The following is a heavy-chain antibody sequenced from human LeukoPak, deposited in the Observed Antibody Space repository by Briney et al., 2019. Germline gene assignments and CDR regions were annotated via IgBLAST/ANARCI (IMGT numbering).Heavy chain of an antibody. Sequence: SETLSLTCTVSGYSISSGYYWGWIRQPPGKGLEWIGSIYHSGSTYYNPSLKSRVTISVDTSKNQFSLKLSSVTAADTAVYYCATYDSSGYYYKNWNYYYMDVWGKGTTVTVSS. CDR2: IYHSGST. CDR3: ATYDSSGYYYKNWNYYYMDV. D-gene: IGHD3-22*01. J-gene: IGHJ6*03. V-gene: IGHV4-38-2*02. CDR1: GYSISSGYY.